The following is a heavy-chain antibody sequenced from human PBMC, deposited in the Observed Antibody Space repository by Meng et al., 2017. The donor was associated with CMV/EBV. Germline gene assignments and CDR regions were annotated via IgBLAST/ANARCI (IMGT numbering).Heavy chain of an antibody. CDR3: ARGSRRLPRFNWFDP. Sequence: VRPQQCSSVLLQPAETPPLTCAVYGWPVRGYCWSWIRQTPGKGLEWIGEINHSGSTNYNPSLKSRVTISVDTSKNQFSLKLSSVTAADTAVYYCARGSRRLPRFNWFDPWGQGTLVTVSS. CDR2: INHSGST. V-gene: IGHV4-34*01. J-gene: IGHJ5*02. CDR1: GWPVRGYC. D-gene: IGHD3-3*01.